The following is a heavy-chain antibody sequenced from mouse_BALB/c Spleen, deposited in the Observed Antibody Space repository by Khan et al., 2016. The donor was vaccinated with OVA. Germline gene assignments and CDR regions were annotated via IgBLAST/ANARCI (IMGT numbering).Heavy chain of an antibody. Sequence: VQLQQSGPELVKPGASVRISCKASGYTFTSYYIHWVKQRPGQGLEWIGWIYPGNINTNYTERFKGKATLTADKSSSTAYMHLSSLTSEDSAVYCCARGGYGAFAYWGQGTLVTVSA. J-gene: IGHJ3*01. CDR1: GYTFTSYY. V-gene: IGHV1S56*01. CDR2: IYPGNINT. CDR3: ARGGYGAFAY. D-gene: IGHD2-14*01.